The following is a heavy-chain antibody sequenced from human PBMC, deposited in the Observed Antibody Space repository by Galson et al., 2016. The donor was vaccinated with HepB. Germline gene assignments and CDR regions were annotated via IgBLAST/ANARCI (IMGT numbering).Heavy chain of an antibody. CDR3: ARGGRTVTAYWYFDL. J-gene: IGHJ2*01. CDR1: GGTFSNYA. V-gene: IGHV1-69*01. CDR2: IIPIFGTA. D-gene: IGHD4-11*01. Sequence: SCKASGGTFSNYAISWVRQAPGQGLEWMEGIIPIFGTAHYAQKFQGRVTITADESTSTAYMELSSLRSEDTAVYYCARGGRTVTAYWYFDLWGRGTLVTVSS.